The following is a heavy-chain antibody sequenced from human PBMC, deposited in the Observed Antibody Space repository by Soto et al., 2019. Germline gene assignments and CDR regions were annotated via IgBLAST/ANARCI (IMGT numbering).Heavy chain of an antibody. V-gene: IGHV2-26*04. J-gene: IGHJ5*02. Sequence: QVTVKESGPVLVEPTETLTLTCTVSGFSLSNAGLGVSWIRQPPGKALEWLAHIFSNDETSYSTYLKSRLTTSKDTSKSPVVLTMTNTDPVDTATYYCASTYSTSWYWFDPWGQGTLVTVSS. CDR1: GFSLSNAGLG. D-gene: IGHD6-13*01. CDR3: ASTYSTSWYWFDP. CDR2: IFSNDET.